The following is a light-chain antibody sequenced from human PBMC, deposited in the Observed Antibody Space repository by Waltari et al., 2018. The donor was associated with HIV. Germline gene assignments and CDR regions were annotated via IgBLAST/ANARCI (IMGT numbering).Light chain of an antibody. V-gene: IGLV1-40*01. CDR2: GNS. CDR3: QSYDSSLSGSTV. Sequence: QSVLTQPPSVSGAPGQRVTISCPGRSANIGAGYAVHWYQQLPGPAPKPLIYGNSNRPSGVPDRFSGSKSGTSASLAITGLQAEDEADYYCQSYDSSLSGSTVFGGGTKLTVL. J-gene: IGLJ3*02. CDR1: SANIGAGYA.